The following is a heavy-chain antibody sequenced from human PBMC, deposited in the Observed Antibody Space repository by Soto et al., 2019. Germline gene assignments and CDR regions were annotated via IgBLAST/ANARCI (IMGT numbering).Heavy chain of an antibody. V-gene: IGHV3-21*06. Sequence: NPWGSLRLSCAGSGFILSNYTMNFFRHSPVKWLEWVSSISESSTYIYYADSVKGRFTISRDNAKNSLYLQMNSLRVEDTAVYYCARDRCSGGSCYRTYAFDLWGRGTLVTVSS. D-gene: IGHD2-15*01. CDR1: GFILSNYT. J-gene: IGHJ3*01. CDR3: ARDRCSGGSCYRTYAFDL. CDR2: ISESSTYI.